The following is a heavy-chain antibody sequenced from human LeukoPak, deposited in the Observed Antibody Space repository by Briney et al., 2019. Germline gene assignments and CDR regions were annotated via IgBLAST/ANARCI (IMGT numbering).Heavy chain of an antibody. CDR2: IGSSGDVT. CDR3: ARGPRSRWYNGAFDI. Sequence: GGSLRLSCAASGFTFSSYAMSWVRQAPGKGLAWVSAIGSSGDVTKYADSAKSRFTISRDNSKNTVYLQMNSLRAEDTAVYYCARGPRSRWYNGAFDIWGQGTMVTVSS. J-gene: IGHJ3*02. V-gene: IGHV3-23*01. CDR1: GFTFSSYA. D-gene: IGHD6-13*01.